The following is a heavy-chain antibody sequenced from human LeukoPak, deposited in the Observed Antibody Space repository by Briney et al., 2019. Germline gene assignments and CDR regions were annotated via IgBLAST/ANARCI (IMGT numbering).Heavy chain of an antibody. J-gene: IGHJ4*02. CDR1: GFTFSSYA. V-gene: IGHV3-23*01. CDR2: ISGSGGST. D-gene: IGHD6-13*01. CDR3: AKSSSSFLGADY. Sequence: PGGSLRLSCAAFGFTFSSYAMSWVRQAPGKGLEWVSAISGSGGSTYYADSVKGRFTISRDNSKNTLYLQMNSLRAEDTAVYYCAKSSSSFLGADYWGQGTLVTVSS.